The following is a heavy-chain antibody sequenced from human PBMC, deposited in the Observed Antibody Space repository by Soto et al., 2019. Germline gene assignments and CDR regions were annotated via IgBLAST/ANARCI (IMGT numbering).Heavy chain of an antibody. CDR1: GFTFGDYA. CDR3: ARSLLNGMDV. J-gene: IGHJ6*02. V-gene: IGHV3-49*04. D-gene: IGHD2-15*01. Sequence: SLSCTASGFTFGDYAVNWVRQAPGKGLEWVGFIRSKAYGGTPEYAASVKGRFTISRDDSNSIAYLQMMSLKTEDTAVFYCARSLLNGMDVWGQGSTVTVSS. CDR2: IRSKAYGGTP.